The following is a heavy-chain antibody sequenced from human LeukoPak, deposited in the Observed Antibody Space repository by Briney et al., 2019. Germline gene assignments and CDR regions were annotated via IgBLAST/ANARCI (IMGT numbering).Heavy chain of an antibody. CDR2: ISYDGSNK. CDR3: AKDIGGTFYYFDY. CDR1: GFTFSSYA. J-gene: IGHJ4*02. Sequence: PGGSLRLSCAASGFTFSSYAMHWVRQAPGKGLEWVAVISYDGSNKYYADSVKGRFTISRDNSKNTLYLQMNSLRAEDTAVYYCAKDIGGTFYYFDYWGQGTLVTVSS. D-gene: IGHD3-10*01. V-gene: IGHV3-30*04.